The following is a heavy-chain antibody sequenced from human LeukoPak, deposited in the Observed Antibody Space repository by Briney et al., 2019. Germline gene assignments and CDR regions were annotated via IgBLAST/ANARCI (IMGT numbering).Heavy chain of an antibody. CDR1: GGSISSYY. J-gene: IGHJ4*02. CDR3: ASNSGYSYGYDY. D-gene: IGHD5-18*01. CDR2: IYYSGST. V-gene: IGHV4-59*01. Sequence: PSETLSLTCTVSGGSISSYYWSWIRQPPGKGLEWIGYIYYSGSTNYNPSLKSRVTISVDTSKNQFSLKLSSVTAADTAVYYCASNSGYSYGYDYWGQGTLVTVSS.